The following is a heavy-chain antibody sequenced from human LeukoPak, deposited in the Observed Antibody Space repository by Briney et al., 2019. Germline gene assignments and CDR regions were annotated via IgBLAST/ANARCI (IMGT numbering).Heavy chain of an antibody. J-gene: IGHJ3*02. CDR2: IKLDVSET. D-gene: IGHD3-22*01. CDR1: GFTFSSYW. CDR3: ARVGYYDSSDYYHEDGFDI. V-gene: IGHV3-7*01. Sequence: GGSLRLSCAASGFTFSSYWMTWVRQAPGKGLEWVANIKLDVSETYYVDSVRGRFTISRDNTKNSLYLQMNSLRAEDTAVYYCARVGYYDSSDYYHEDGFDIWGQGTMVTVSS.